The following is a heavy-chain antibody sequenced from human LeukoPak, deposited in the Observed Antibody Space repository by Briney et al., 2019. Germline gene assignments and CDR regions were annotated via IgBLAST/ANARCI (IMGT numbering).Heavy chain of an antibody. Sequence: SETLSLTCTVSGGSISSGSYYWGWIRQPPGKGLEWIGSIYHSGSTYYNPSLKSRVTMSVDTSKNQVSLKLSSVTVADTAVYFCARRGGYYYDLFDYWGQGTLVTVSS. CDR1: GGSISSGSYY. CDR2: IYHSGST. CDR3: ARRGGYYYDLFDY. J-gene: IGHJ4*02. V-gene: IGHV4-39*01. D-gene: IGHD3-22*01.